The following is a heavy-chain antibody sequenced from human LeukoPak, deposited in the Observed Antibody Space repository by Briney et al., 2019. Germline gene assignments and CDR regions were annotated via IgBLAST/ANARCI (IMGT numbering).Heavy chain of an antibody. CDR1: GGSISSYY. CDR2: IHYSGSS. J-gene: IGHJ4*02. D-gene: IGHD6-19*01. V-gene: IGHV4-59*01. CDR3: AREGAVAGFDY. Sequence: SETLSLTCTVSGGSISSYYWNWIRQPPGKGLEWIGYIHYSGSSNNNPFLKSRVTISVDTSKNQFSLRLSSVTAADTAVYYCAREGAVAGFDYWGQGTLVTVSS.